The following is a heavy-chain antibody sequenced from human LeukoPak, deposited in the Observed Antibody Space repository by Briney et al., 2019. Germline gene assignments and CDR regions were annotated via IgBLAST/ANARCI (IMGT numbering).Heavy chain of an antibody. CDR3: ANGRGPNTGPTLDY. CDR1: GLTFSSSS. D-gene: IGHD5-24*01. CDR2: ISGSGENT. J-gene: IGHJ4*02. V-gene: IGHV3-23*01. Sequence: GGSLRLSCAASGLTFSSSSMTWVRQAPGKGLEWVSCISGSGENTSYADSVRGRFTISRDNSKNTLFLQLNSLRAEDTAIYYCANGRGPNTGPTLDYWGQGTLVTVSS.